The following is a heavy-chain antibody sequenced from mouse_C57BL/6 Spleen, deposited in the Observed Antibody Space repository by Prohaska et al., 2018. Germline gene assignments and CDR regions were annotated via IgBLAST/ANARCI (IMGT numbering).Heavy chain of an antibody. J-gene: IGHJ4*01. CDR1: GYTFTSYW. Sequence: QVQLQQPGAELVKPGASVKMSCKASGYTFTSYWITWVKQRPGQGLEWIGDIYPGSGSTNYNEKFKSKATLTVDTASSTAYMQLSSLTSEDSAVYYCGRSRYGNYPYAMDYWGQGTSVTVSS. CDR2: IYPGSGST. D-gene: IGHD2-10*02. CDR3: GRSRYGNYPYAMDY. V-gene: IGHV1-55*01.